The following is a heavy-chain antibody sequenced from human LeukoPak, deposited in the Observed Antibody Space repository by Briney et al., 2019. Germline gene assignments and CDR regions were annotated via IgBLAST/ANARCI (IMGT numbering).Heavy chain of an antibody. CDR2: IYHSGSI. D-gene: IGHD6-6*01. V-gene: IGHV4-59*01. CDR3: ARGGAARLHFQN. J-gene: IGHJ1*01. Sequence: SETLSLTCTVSGGSISTYYWNWIRQPPGKGLEWIGYIYHSGSINYNPSLQSRVTISVDTSKNQFSLNLNSVTAADTAVYYCARGGAARLHFQNWGQGTLVTVSS. CDR1: GGSISTYY.